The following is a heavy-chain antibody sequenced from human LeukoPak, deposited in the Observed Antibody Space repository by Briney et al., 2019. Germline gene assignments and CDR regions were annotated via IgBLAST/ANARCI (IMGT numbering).Heavy chain of an antibody. CDR1: GFTFSSYT. D-gene: IGHD3-3*01. Sequence: GGSLRLSCAASGFTFSSYTMNWVRQAPGKGLEWVSSISSSSSYKYYADSVKGRFTISRDNAKNSLSVQMNSLRAEDTAVYYCARGDITIFGVALKGPFDYWGQGTLVTVSS. CDR3: ARGDITIFGVALKGPFDY. J-gene: IGHJ4*01. CDR2: ISSSSSYK. V-gene: IGHV3-21*01.